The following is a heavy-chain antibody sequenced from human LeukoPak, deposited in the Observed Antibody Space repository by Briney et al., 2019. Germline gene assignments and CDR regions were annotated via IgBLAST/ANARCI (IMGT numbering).Heavy chain of an antibody. V-gene: IGHV3-11*06. J-gene: IGHJ4*02. D-gene: IGHD2/OR15-2a*01. CDR3: ARRIRTAVSDHYFDY. CDR1: GFTFSDYY. CDR2: ISSSSRYT. Sequence: PGGSLRLSCAASGFTFSDYYMSWLRQAPGKGLEWVSYISSSSRYTNYADSVKGRYTISRDNAKNSLYLQMNSLRAEDTAVYYCARRIRTAVSDHYFDYWGQGTLVTVSS.